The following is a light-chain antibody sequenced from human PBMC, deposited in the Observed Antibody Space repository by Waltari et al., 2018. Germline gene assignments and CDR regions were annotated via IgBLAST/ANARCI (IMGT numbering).Light chain of an antibody. CDR3: QQYNYYPYT. J-gene: IGKJ2*01. CDR1: QSIYIW. CDR2: QAS. Sequence: DIQMTQSPSTLSASVGDRVTITCRASQSIYIWLAWYQQKQGKAPNVLIYQASSLQNGVPSRFSGSGSGTEFTLTISSLQPDDFATYYCQQYNYYPYTFGQGTRLEIK. V-gene: IGKV1-5*03.